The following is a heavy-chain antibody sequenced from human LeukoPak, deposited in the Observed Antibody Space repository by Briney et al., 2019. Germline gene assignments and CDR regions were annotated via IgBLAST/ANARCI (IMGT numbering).Heavy chain of an antibody. CDR3: ASSGWYSGSY. V-gene: IGHV4-34*01. Sequence: SETLSLTCAVYGGSFSGYYWSWIRQPPGKGLEWIGEIYHSGSTNYNPSLKSRVTISVDKSKNQFSLKLSSVTAADTAVYYCASSGWYSGSYWGQGTLVTVSS. CDR2: IYHSGST. J-gene: IGHJ4*02. CDR1: GGSFSGYY. D-gene: IGHD6-19*01.